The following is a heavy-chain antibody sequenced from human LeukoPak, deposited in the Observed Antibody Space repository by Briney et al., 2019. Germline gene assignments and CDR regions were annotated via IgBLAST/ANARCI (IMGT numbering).Heavy chain of an antibody. J-gene: IGHJ6*03. D-gene: IGHD2-2*02. CDR2: IYYSGTT. CDR3: ARALRDIVVVPAAIRNYYYYYYMDV. CDR1: GGSISYYY. V-gene: IGHV4-59*12. Sequence: SETLSLTCTVSGGSISYYYWSWIRQPPGKGLEWIGYIYYSGTTNYNPSLKSRVTISVDTSRNHFSLKLSSVTAADTAVYYCARALRDIVVVPAAIRNYYYYYYMDVWGKGTTVTVSS.